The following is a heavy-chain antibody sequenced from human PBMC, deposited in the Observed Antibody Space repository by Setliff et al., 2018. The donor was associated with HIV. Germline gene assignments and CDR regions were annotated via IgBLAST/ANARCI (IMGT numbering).Heavy chain of an antibody. CDR1: GYSISTAYY. V-gene: IGHV4-38-2*01. J-gene: IGHJ4*02. CDR3: MRGRSITIFGVAYFDF. D-gene: IGHD3-3*01. CDR2: VYHSGTP. Sequence: SETLSLTCAVSGYSISTAYYWGWIRQPPGKGLEWIGSVYHSGTPYYNPSLKSRVTISVDMSNNQFSLKVTSVTAADTAVYYCMRGRSITIFGVAYFDFWGQGTQVTVSS.